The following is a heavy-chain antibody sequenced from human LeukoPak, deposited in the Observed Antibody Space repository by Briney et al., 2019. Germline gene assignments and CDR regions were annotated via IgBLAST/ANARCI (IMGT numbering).Heavy chain of an antibody. Sequence: ASVKVSCKASGYTFTSYDINWVRQATGQGLEWMGWMNPNSGNTGYAQKFQGRVTMTRNTSISTAHMELSSLRSEDTAVYYCARGEYYYGSGSYYLLGYYYYGMDVRGQGTTVTVSS. CDR1: GYTFTSYD. V-gene: IGHV1-8*01. J-gene: IGHJ6*02. CDR3: ARGEYYYGSGSYYLLGYYYYGMDV. CDR2: MNPNSGNT. D-gene: IGHD3-10*01.